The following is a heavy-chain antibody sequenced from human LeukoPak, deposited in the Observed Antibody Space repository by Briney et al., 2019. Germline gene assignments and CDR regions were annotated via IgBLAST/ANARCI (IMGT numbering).Heavy chain of an antibody. V-gene: IGHV1-18*01. Sequence: ASVKVSCKASGYTFTSYGISWVRQAPGQGLEWMGWISAYNGNTNYAQKLQGRVTMTTDTSTSTAYMKLRSLRSDDTAVYYCARGRYCSGGSCSTGLTRFDPWGQGTLVTVSS. D-gene: IGHD2-15*01. CDR3: ARGRYCSGGSCSTGLTRFDP. CDR2: ISAYNGNT. J-gene: IGHJ5*02. CDR1: GYTFTSYG.